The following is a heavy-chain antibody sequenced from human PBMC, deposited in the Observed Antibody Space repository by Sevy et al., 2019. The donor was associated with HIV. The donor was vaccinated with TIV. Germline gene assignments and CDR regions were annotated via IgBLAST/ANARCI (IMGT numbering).Heavy chain of an antibody. J-gene: IGHJ4*01. Sequence: GGSLRLSCAASGLTFSNDNMNWVRQAPGKGLEWVSFISSESGYIYYADSVKGRFSISRDNAKNSLYLQMNSLRAEDMAVYYCARDGKVPVPGLYYFDYWGHGTLVTVSS. CDR3: ARDGKVPVPGLYYFDY. CDR1: GLTFSNDN. CDR2: ISSESGYI. D-gene: IGHD6-19*01. V-gene: IGHV3-21*01.